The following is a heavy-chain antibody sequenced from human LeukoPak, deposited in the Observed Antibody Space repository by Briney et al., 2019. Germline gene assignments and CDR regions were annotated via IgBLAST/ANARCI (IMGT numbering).Heavy chain of an antibody. V-gene: IGHV1-18*01. CDR2: ITTYTGNT. CDR3: ARESHVSYDY. J-gene: IGHJ4*02. D-gene: IGHD5/OR15-5a*01. Sequence: GASVKVSCKASGYTFTSYGISWVRQAPGQGLEWVGWITTYTGNTNYAQKFQGRVTMTSDTSSNTAYMELRSLTSDDTAVYYCARESHVSYDYWGQGTLVTVSS. CDR1: GYTFTSYG.